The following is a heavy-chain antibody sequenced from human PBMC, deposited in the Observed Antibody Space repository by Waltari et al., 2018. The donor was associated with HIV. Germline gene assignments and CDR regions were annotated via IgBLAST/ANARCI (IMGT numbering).Heavy chain of an antibody. Sequence: QVQLVQSGAEVKKPGASVKVSCKASGYTFTSYDLYWVRQATGQGLEWMGWMNPSSGNTGYAQNFQGRLTMTRNTSISTAYMELSSLRSEDTAVYYCARTSGYNFEWARKLFADWGQGTLVTVSS. CDR1: GYTFTSYD. V-gene: IGHV1-8*01. J-gene: IGHJ4*02. CDR2: MNPSSGNT. CDR3: ARTSGYNFEWARKLFAD. D-gene: IGHD5-18*01.